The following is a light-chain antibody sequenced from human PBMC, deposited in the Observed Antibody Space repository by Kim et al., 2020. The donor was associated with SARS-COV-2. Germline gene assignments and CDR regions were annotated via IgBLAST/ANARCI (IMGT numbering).Light chain of an antibody. J-gene: IGLJ2*01. CDR2: DVS. CDR1: SSYVGGYNY. CDR3: CSYAGSYTLI. Sequence: GQSVTISCTGTSSYVGGYNYVSWYQHHPGKAPQLMIYDVSKRPSGVPDRFSGSKSGNTASLTISGLQAEDEADYYCCSYAGSYTLIFGGGTQLTVL. V-gene: IGLV2-11*01.